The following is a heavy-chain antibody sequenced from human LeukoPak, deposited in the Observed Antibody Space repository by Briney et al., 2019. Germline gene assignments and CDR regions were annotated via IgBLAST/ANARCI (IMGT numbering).Heavy chain of an antibody. CDR1: GYPFDNFG. D-gene: IGHD4-17*01. V-gene: IGHV1-18*01. CDR2: ISAYNGNT. J-gene: IGHJ4*01. Sequence: GASVTVSCKASGYPFDNFGLTWVRQAPGPGLEWMGWISAYNGNTHYAQKFRGRLTLTTETSTSTAYLELRSLKSDDTAVYYCARDRVGGDLTGVSLYWGQGTLATVSS. CDR3: ARDRVGGDLTGVSLY.